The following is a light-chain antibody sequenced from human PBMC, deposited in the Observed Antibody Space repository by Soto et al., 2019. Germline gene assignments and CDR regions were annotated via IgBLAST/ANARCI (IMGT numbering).Light chain of an antibody. CDR2: KVS. J-gene: IGKJ2*01. CDR3: VQGTHWPPFT. Sequence: VVMTQSPLSLPVPLGQAASISCRSSQIFVYSDGNTYLNWIQHRPGHSPRRLINKVSNRDSGVPDRFSGSGSGTNFTLEISRVEAEDVGVYYCVQGTHWPPFTFDQGTKLEIK. V-gene: IGKV2-30*01. CDR1: QIFVYSDGNTY.